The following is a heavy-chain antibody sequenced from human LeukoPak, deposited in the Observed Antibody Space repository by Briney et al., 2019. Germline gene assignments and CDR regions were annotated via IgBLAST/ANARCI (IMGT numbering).Heavy chain of an antibody. D-gene: IGHD3-10*01. J-gene: IGHJ6*03. CDR1: GGTFSSYA. CDR2: IIPIFGTA. V-gene: IGHV1-69*06. CDR3: AGYYGSGSQSLLYYYYMDV. Sequence: GASVKVSCKASGGTFSSYAISWVRQAPGQGLEWMGGIIPIFGTANYAQKFQGRVTITADKSTSTAYMELSSLRSEDTAVYYCAGYYGSGSQSLLYYYYMDVWGKGTKVTVSS.